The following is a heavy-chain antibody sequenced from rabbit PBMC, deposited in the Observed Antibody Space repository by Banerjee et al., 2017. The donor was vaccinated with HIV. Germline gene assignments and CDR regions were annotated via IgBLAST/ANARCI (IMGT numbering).Heavy chain of an antibody. J-gene: IGHJ4*01. D-gene: IGHD4-1*01. CDR1: GFDFSTYG. V-gene: IGHV1S45*01. CDR2: INTSSGNT. CDR3: ARDLAGVIGWNFNL. Sequence: QEQLVESGGGLVQPGGSLKLSCKASGFDFSTYGVNWVRQAPGKGLEWIACINTSSGNTVYASWAKGRVTISKTSSTTVTLQMTSPTAADTATYFCARDLAGVIGWNFNLWGPGTLVTVS.